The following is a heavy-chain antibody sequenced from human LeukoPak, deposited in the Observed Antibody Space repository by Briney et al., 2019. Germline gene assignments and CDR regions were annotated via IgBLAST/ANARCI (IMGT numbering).Heavy chain of an antibody. J-gene: IGHJ4*02. CDR3: ARGITSDY. CDR1: GGSFSGYY. D-gene: IGHD3-10*01. Sequence: SETLSLTCAVYGGSFSGYYWSWIRQPPGKGLEWIGEINHSGSTNYNPSLKSRVTISVDTSKNQFPLRLSSVTPADTAVYYCARGITSDYWGQGTLVTVSS. V-gene: IGHV4-34*01. CDR2: INHSGST.